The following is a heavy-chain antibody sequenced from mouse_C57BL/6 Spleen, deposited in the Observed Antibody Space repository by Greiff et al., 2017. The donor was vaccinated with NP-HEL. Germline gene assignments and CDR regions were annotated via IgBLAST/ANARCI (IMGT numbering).Heavy chain of an antibody. CDR1: GYTFTSYW. J-gene: IGHJ4*01. D-gene: IGHD1-1*01. CDR3: ARSGVITTVVEDAMDY. Sequence: QVQLQQPGAELVKPGASVKLSCKASGYTFTSYWMHWVKQRPGRGLEWIGRIDPNSGGTKYNEKFKSKATLTVDKPSSTAYMQLSSLTSEDSAVYYCARSGVITTVVEDAMDYWGQGTSVTVSS. V-gene: IGHV1-72*01. CDR2: IDPNSGGT.